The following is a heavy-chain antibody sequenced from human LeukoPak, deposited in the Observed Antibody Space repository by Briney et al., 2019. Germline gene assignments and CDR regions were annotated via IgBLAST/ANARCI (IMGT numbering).Heavy chain of an antibody. Sequence: PGGSLRLSCVASGFTFSSYGMHWVRQAPGKGLEWVAVIWYDGSNKYYADSVKGRFTISRDNSKNTLYLQMNSLRAEDTAVYYCAREIAAAVTDYWGQGTLVTVSS. D-gene: IGHD6-13*01. V-gene: IGHV3-33*01. CDR3: AREIAAAVTDY. CDR2: IWYDGSNK. J-gene: IGHJ4*02. CDR1: GFTFSSYG.